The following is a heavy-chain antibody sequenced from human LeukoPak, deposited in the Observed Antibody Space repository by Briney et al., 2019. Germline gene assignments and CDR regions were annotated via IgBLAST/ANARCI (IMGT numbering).Heavy chain of an antibody. CDR3: TRMTTGHDY. Sequence: PSETLSLTCAVSSVSFDDYYWSWVRQTPGKGLEWIGEINHSGYTNDSPSLKSRVTLSIDTSRKQFSLNLRSVTVADAGIYYCTRMTTGHDYWGQGTLVTVSS. D-gene: IGHD4-17*01. V-gene: IGHV4-34*01. J-gene: IGHJ4*02. CDR1: SVSFDDYY. CDR2: INHSGYT.